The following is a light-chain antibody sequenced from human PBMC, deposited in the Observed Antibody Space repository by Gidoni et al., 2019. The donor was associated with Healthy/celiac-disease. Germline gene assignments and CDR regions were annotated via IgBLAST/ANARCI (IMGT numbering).Light chain of an antibody. CDR2: GAT. CDR3: QQYNNWPLT. CDR1: QSVGSN. Sequence: EIVMPQPPATLSVSPGERATLSFRASQSVGSNLAWYQQKPGLTPRLLIYGATNRATGIPARFRGSGSGTEFTLSISSLQAEDFAVYYCQQYNNWPLTFGGGTKVEIK. J-gene: IGKJ4*01. V-gene: IGKV3-15*01.